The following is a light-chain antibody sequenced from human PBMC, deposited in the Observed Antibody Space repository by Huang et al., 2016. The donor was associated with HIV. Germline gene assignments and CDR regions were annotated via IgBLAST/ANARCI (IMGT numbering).Light chain of an antibody. J-gene: IGKJ4*01. V-gene: IGKV3-20*01. CDR3: QQYGTSPRT. CDR2: GAS. Sequence: EIVLTQSPGTLSLSPGESATLSCRASENVSKNYLVWYQQKPGQPPRLLIYGASSRAAGIPDRFSGSGSGTDFTLTSTRLEPEDFAGYYCQQYGTSPRTFGGGTRVEI. CDR1: ENVSKNY.